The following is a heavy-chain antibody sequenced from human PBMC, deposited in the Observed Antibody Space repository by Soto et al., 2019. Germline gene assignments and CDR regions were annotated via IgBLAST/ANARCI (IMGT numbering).Heavy chain of an antibody. J-gene: IGHJ4*02. V-gene: IGHV3-23*01. CDR3: ARRGPGTYFDY. CDR1: GFTFSSYA. D-gene: IGHD6-13*01. Sequence: GVLRLSCAASGFTFSSYAMNWVRQAPRKGLEWVSVISGSGDSTYYADSVKGRFTISRDNSKNTLYLQMNSLRTEDTAVYYCARRGPGTYFDYWGQGTLVTVSS. CDR2: ISGSGDST.